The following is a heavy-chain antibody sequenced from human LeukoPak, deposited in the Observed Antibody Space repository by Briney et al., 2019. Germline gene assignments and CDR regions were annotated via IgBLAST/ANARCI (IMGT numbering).Heavy chain of an antibody. D-gene: IGHD1-7*01. V-gene: IGHV3-33*01. CDR3: ARESITGTTYYYYGMDV. J-gene: IGHJ6*02. Sequence: GGSLRFSCAASGFTFSSYGMHWVRQAPGKGLEWVAVIWYDGSNKYYADSVKGRFTISRDNSKNTLYLQMNSLRAEDTAVYYCARESITGTTYYYYGMDVWGQGTTVTVSS. CDR2: IWYDGSNK. CDR1: GFTFSSYG.